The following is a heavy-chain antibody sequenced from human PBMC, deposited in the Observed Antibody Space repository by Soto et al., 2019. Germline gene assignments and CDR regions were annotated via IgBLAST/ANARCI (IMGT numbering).Heavy chain of an antibody. Sequence: QVQLLQSGPEVKKPGASVKVSCKASGYTFTNYGITWVRQAPGQGLEWMGGIGAYNGDTHYTEKLQGRVTMTTDTSTSTAYMELRGLKSDDTAVYYCARVRQLGGYFYYYRDVWGKGTTVTVSS. D-gene: IGHD1-1*01. CDR3: ARVRQLGGYFYYYRDV. V-gene: IGHV1-18*01. J-gene: IGHJ6*03. CDR2: IGAYNGDT. CDR1: GYTFTNYG.